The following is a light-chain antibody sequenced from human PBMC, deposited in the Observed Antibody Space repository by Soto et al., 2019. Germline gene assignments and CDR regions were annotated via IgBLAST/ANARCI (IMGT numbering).Light chain of an antibody. CDR1: QIIISY. Sequence: DIQMTQSPSSLSASVGDRVTITCRASQIIISYLNWYQQKPGKAPKLLIYATSSLQSGVPSRFSGSGSGTDFTLTISRVQPADCATYYFQQSYSSPITFGQGTRLEIK. V-gene: IGKV1-39*01. CDR3: QQSYSSPIT. CDR2: ATS. J-gene: IGKJ5*01.